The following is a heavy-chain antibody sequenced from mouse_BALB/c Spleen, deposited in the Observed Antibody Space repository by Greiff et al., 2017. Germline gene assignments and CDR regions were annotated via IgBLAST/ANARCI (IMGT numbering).Heavy chain of an antibody. CDR3: ARDYYGSSYVGYFDV. V-gene: IGHV2-9*02. CDR2: IWAGGST. CDR1: GFSLTSYG. D-gene: IGHD1-1*01. Sequence: VMLVESGPGLVAPSQSLSITCTVSGFSLTSYGVHWVRQPPGKGLEWLGVIWAGGSTNYNSALMSRLSISKDNSKSQVFLKMNSLQTDDTAMYYCARDYYGSSYVGYFDVWGAGTTVTVSS. J-gene: IGHJ1*01.